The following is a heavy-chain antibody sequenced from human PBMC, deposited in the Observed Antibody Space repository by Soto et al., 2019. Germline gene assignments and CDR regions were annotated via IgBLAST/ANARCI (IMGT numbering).Heavy chain of an antibody. CDR3: ARLQYTVVTALDI. D-gene: IGHD2-15*01. CDR1: GVSIGSHF. Sequence: SETLSLTSSVSGVSIGSHFWSWIRQAPGKRPELVGYIYHTVNTNYNPALKSRVTISMDTSENQRSLQLSSVTAADTAVYYCARLQYTVVTALDIWGQGTMVTVSS. CDR2: IYHTVNT. V-gene: IGHV4-59*11. J-gene: IGHJ3*02.